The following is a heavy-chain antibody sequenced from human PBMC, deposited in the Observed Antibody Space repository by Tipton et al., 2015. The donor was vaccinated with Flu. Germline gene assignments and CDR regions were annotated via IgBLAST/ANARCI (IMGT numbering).Heavy chain of an antibody. CDR2: MYSGGGST. CDR1: GFTLTRYG. D-gene: IGHD6-19*01. J-gene: IGHJ4*02. Sequence: SLRLSCAVSGFTLTRYGMSWVRQAPGKGLEWVSVMYSGGGSTYYADSVKGRFTISRDNSKNTLYLQMNSLRAEDTAVYYCARGTESSAWPHYFDYWGQGTLVTVSS. CDR3: ARGTESSAWPHYFDY. V-gene: IGHV3-NL1*01.